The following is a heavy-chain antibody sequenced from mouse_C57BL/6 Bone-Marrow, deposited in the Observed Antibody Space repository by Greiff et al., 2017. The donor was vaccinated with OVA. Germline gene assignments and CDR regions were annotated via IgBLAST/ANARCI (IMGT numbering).Heavy chain of an antibody. D-gene: IGHD2-2*01. Sequence: VQLQQPGAELVMPGASVKLSCKASGYTFTSYWMHWVKQRPGQGLEWIGEIDPSDSYTNYNQKFKGKSTLTVDKSSSTAYMQLSSLTSEDSAVYYCARRGWLRRDSYWYFDVWGTGTTVTVSS. V-gene: IGHV1-69*01. CDR1: GYTFTSYW. CDR2: IDPSDSYT. J-gene: IGHJ1*03. CDR3: ARRGWLRRDSYWYFDV.